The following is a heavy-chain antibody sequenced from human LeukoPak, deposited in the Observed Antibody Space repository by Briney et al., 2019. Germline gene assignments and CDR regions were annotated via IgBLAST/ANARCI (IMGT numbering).Heavy chain of an antibody. D-gene: IGHD2-21*01. CDR3: TKDTQHTAPTRFDP. J-gene: IGHJ5*02. CDR2: ISGSGGTT. Sequence: PGGSLRLSCAASGFTFSSYAMSWVRQAPGKGLEWVSAISGSGGTTYYADSVKGRFTISRDNSKNTLYVQMNSLRAEDTAVYYCTKDTQHTAPTRFDPWGQGTLVTVSS. CDR1: GFTFSSYA. V-gene: IGHV3-23*01.